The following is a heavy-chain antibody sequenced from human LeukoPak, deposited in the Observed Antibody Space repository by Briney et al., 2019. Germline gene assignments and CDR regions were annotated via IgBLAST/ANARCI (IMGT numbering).Heavy chain of an antibody. D-gene: IGHD6-19*01. CDR2: INPSGGST. CDR3: ARGAVAGRRVDY. Sequence: ASVKVSCKASGYTFTSYYMHWVRQAPGQGLEWMGIINPSGGSTSYAQKFQGRVTMTRATSTSTIYMELSSLRSEDTAVSYCARGAVAGRRVDYWGQGTRVIVFS. V-gene: IGHV1-46*01. J-gene: IGHJ4*02. CDR1: GYTFTSYY.